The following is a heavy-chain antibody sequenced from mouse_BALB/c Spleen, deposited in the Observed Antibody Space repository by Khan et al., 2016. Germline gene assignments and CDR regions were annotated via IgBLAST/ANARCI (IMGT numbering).Heavy chain of an antibody. V-gene: IGHV14-3*02. CDR3: ARGYYVPAWFAY. J-gene: IGHJ3*01. D-gene: IGHD1-1*02. CDR1: GFNIEDTY. Sequence: VQLQQPGAELVEPGASVKLSCTASGFNIEDTYLHWVKQRPGQGLEWFGRIDPANGNYKYDPKFQGKATMTDETTSNKAYLQLSGLTSEDTAVYYCARGYYVPAWFAYWGQGTLVTVSA. CDR2: IDPANGNY.